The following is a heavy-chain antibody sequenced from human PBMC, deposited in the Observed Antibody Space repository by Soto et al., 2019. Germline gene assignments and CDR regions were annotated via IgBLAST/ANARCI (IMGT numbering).Heavy chain of an antibody. V-gene: IGHV1-8*01. Sequence: ASVKVSFKASGDTFTNYDIKWVRQATGQGLEWMGWMNPNSGNTGYAQKFQGRVTMTRNTSISTAYMELSSLRSEDTAVYYCARGRNGMDVWGQGTTVTVSS. J-gene: IGHJ6*02. CDR3: ARGRNGMDV. CDR1: GDTFTNYD. CDR2: MNPNSGNT.